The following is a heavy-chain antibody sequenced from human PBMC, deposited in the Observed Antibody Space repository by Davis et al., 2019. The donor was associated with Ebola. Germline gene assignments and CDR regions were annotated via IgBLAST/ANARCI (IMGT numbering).Heavy chain of an antibody. V-gene: IGHV1-3*01. J-gene: IGHJ4*02. CDR3: ARDSFILTGYHRGYFDY. D-gene: IGHD3-9*01. CDR2: INGGNGDT. CDR1: GYIFTSYA. Sequence: ASVKVSCKASGYIFTSYAMHWVRQAPGQRLEWMGWINGGNGDTKYSQKLQGRVTMTTDTSTSTAYMELRSLRSDDTAVYYCARDSFILTGYHRGYFDYWGQGTLVTVSS.